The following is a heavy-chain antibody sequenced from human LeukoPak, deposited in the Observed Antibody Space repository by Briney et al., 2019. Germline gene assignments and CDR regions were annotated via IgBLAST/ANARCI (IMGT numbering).Heavy chain of an antibody. V-gene: IGHV3-9*01. Sequence: SGGSLRLSCAASGFTFDDYAMHWVRHAPGKGLEWVSGISWNSGSIGYADSVKGRFTISRDNAKNSLYLQMNSLRAEDTALYYCAKDIVVGASGRHDAFVIWGQGTMVTVSS. CDR1: GFTFDDYA. D-gene: IGHD1-26*01. J-gene: IGHJ3*02. CDR3: AKDIVVGASGRHDAFVI. CDR2: ISWNSGSI.